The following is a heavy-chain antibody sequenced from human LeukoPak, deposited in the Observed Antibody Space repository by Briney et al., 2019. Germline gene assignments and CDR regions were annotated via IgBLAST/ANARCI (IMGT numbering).Heavy chain of an antibody. CDR3: ARYSSGWTNQIDY. Sequence: GESLKISCKGSGYSFTSYWIGWVRPAPGQGLEWMGWISAYNGNTNYAQKLQGRVTMTTDTSTSTAYMELRSLRSDDTAVYYCARYSSGWTNQIDYWGQGTLVTVSS. CDR2: ISAYNGNT. D-gene: IGHD6-19*01. V-gene: IGHV1-18*04. J-gene: IGHJ4*02. CDR1: GYSFTSYW.